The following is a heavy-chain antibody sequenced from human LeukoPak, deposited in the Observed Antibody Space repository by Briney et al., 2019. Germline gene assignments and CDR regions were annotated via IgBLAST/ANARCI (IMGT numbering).Heavy chain of an antibody. J-gene: IGHJ4*02. Sequence: SGGSLRLSCAASGFTFSSYGMHWVRQAPGKGLEWVAVISYDGSNKYYADSVKGRFTISRDNSKNTLYLQMNSLRAEDTAVYYCARDAILSGYPLDYWGQGTLVTVSS. V-gene: IGHV3-30*03. D-gene: IGHD3-9*01. CDR3: ARDAILSGYPLDY. CDR2: ISYDGSNK. CDR1: GFTFSSYG.